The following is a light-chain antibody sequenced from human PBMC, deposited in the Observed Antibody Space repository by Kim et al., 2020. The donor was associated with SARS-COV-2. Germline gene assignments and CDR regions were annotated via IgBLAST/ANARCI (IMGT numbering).Light chain of an antibody. V-gene: IGKV1-27*01. CDR1: QGISNY. CDR3: QKYYSDPS. CDR2: AAS. J-gene: IGKJ1*01. Sequence: SASVGDRVTITCLASQGISNYLAWYQQKPGKVPKLLIYAASTLQSGVPSRFSGTGSGTDFTLTISSLQPEDVATYYCQKYYSDPSFGQGTKVDIK.